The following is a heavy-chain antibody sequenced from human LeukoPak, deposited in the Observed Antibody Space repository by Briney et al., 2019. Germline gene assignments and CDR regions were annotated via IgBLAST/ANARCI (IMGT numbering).Heavy chain of an antibody. D-gene: IGHD6-13*01. V-gene: IGHV3-64*01. Sequence: RGSLILSCAASGFTFSSYAMHWVRQAPGKGLEYVSAISSNGGSTYYANSVKGRFTISRDNSKNTLYLQMGSLRAEDMAVYYCARDKWVAAAGTRYFDLWGRGNLATVSS. CDR1: GFTFSSYA. CDR2: ISSNGGST. CDR3: ARDKWVAAAGTRYFDL. J-gene: IGHJ2*01.